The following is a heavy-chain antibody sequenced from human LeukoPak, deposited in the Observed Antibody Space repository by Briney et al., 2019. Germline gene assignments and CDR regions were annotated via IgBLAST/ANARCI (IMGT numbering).Heavy chain of an antibody. D-gene: IGHD3-22*01. CDR3: AKASAMIVVVSKHFDY. J-gene: IGHJ4*02. CDR1: ELTVTSNY. Sequence: PGGSLRLSCAASELTVTSNYMSWVRQAPGKGLEWVSAISGSGGSTYYADSVKGRFTISRDNSKNTLYLQTNSLRAEDTAVYYCAKASAMIVVVSKHFDYWGQGTLVTVSS. V-gene: IGHV3-23*01. CDR2: ISGSGGST.